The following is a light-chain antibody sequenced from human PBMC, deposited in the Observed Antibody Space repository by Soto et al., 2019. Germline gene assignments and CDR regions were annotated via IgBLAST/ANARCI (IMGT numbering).Light chain of an antibody. CDR1: QTVSRN. CDR2: DIS. Sequence: EVVMTHSPATLSVYPWEIATLSCRASQTVSRNLASYQQRPVQAPRLLIYDISNRAADVPARFSGSGSETEFTLTIRSLQSEDFAVYYCKQRSHWPPFTFGGGTKVDIK. J-gene: IGKJ4*01. V-gene: IGKV3-15*01. CDR3: KQRSHWPPFT.